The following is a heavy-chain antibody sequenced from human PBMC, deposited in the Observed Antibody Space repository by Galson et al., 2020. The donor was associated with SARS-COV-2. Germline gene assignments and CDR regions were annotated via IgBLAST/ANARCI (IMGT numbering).Heavy chain of an antibody. D-gene: IGHD3-22*01. J-gene: IGHJ4*02. CDR1: GGSISSISYY. CDR3: ARTYYSDSTGYEGGYLDY. V-gene: IGHV4-39*07. Sequence: SETLSLTCTVSGGSISSISYYWGWIRQPPGKGLEWIGSINYSGSTHYSPSLKSRVTILVDTSKNQFSLRLTSVTAADTALYFCARTYYSDSTGYEGGYLDYWGQGTLVSVSS. CDR2: INYSGST.